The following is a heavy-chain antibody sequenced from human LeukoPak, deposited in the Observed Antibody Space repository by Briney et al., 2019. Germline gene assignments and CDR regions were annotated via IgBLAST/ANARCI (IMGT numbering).Heavy chain of an antibody. CDR3: ARDQAARPFHY. CDR1: GGTFSSYA. V-gene: IGHV1-69*04. Sequence: SVKVSCKASGGTFSSYAISWVRQAPGQGLEWMGRIIPILGIANYAQKFQGRVTITADKSTTTAYMELSSLRSEDTAVYYCARDQAARPFHYWGQGTLVTVSS. D-gene: IGHD6-25*01. J-gene: IGHJ4*02. CDR2: IIPILGIA.